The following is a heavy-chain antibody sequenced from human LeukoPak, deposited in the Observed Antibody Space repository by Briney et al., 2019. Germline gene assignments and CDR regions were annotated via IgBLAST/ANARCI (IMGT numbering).Heavy chain of an antibody. J-gene: IGHJ4*02. D-gene: IGHD6-6*01. CDR1: GFTFDAYA. CDR3: AKDITGGRSSPYFDS. V-gene: IGHV3-9*01. Sequence: GGSLRLSCAASGFTFDAYAMHWVRQAPGKGLEWVSGISWNGGGMGYAVSVKGRFTISRDNAKNSLYLQMNSLRDEDTALYYCAKDITGGRSSPYFDSWGQGTLVTVSS. CDR2: ISWNGGGM.